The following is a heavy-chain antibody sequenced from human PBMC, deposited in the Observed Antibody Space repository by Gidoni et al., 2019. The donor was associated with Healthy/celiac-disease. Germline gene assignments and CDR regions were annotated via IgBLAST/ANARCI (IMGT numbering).Heavy chain of an antibody. CDR2: ISSNGCST. V-gene: IGHV3-64D*06. J-gene: IGHJ6*02. Sequence: EVQLVESGGGLVQPGGSLRLSCSASGFTFSSYAMHWVRQAPGKGLEYVSAISSNGCSTYYADSVKGRFTISRDNSKNTLYLQMSSLRAEDTAVYYCVKDQHNNPSYDILSSDYYGMDVWGQGTTVTVSS. D-gene: IGHD3-9*01. CDR1: GFTFSSYA. CDR3: VKDQHNNPSYDILSSDYYGMDV.